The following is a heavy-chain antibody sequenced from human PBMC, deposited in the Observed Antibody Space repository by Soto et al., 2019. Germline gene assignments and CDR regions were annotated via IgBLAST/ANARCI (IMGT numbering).Heavy chain of an antibody. J-gene: IGHJ3*02. V-gene: IGHV4-39*01. CDR3: ARPLSPLRHDAFDI. CDR2: ISYTGTT. CDR1: GGSISSSDYY. Sequence: PSETLSLTCTVSGGSISSSDYYWGWIRQPPGKGLEWVGSISYTGTTYYNPSLKSRVTIFVDTSKNQFSLKLSSLTAADTAVYCCARPLSPLRHDAFDIWGQGTMVTVSS. D-gene: IGHD3-10*01.